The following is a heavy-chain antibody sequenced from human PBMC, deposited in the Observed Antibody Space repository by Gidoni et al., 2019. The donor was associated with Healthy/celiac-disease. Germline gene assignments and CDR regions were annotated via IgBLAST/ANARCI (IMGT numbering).Heavy chain of an antibody. D-gene: IGHD5-18*01. CDR1: GGSISSYY. J-gene: IGHJ4*02. V-gene: IGHV4-59*01. CDR3: ARARRIQLWSIDY. CDR2: IYYSGGT. Sequence: QVQLQESGPGLVKPSETLSLTCTVSGGSISSYYWSLIRQPPGKGLEWIGYIYYSGGTNYNPSLKSRVTISVDTSKNQFSLKLSSVTAADTAVYYCARARRIQLWSIDYWGQGTLVTVSS.